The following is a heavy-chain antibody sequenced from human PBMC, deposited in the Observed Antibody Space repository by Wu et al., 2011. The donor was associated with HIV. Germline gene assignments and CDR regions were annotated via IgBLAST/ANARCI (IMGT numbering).Heavy chain of an antibody. Sequence: QVQLVQSGAEVKKPGSSVKVSCRASGGTFSNSALAWVRQAPGQGLAWMGGIIPKFGTTNYAQRFQGRISISTDGSTNTAYMELSHLTSEDTAVYFCARVGRTSGNYGFDYYYYGLDVWGQGPPSSSP. D-gene: IGHD3-10*01. CDR1: GGTFSNSA. CDR2: IIPKFGTT. CDR3: ARVGRTSGNYGFDYYYYGLDV. V-gene: IGHV1-69*01. J-gene: IGHJ6*02.